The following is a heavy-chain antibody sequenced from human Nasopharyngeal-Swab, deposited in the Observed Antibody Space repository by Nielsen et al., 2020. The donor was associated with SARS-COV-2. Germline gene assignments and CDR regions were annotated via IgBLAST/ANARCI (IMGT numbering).Heavy chain of an antibody. Sequence: LSLTCAASGFTFSSYGMHWVRQAPGKGLEWVAVIWYDGSNKYYADSVKGRFTISRDNSKNTLYLQMNSLRAEDTAVYYCLSSGSPRDHMDVWGKGTTVTVSS. V-gene: IGHV3-33*01. D-gene: IGHD6-19*01. CDR3: LSSGSPRDHMDV. CDR1: GFTFSSYG. J-gene: IGHJ6*03. CDR2: IWYDGSNK.